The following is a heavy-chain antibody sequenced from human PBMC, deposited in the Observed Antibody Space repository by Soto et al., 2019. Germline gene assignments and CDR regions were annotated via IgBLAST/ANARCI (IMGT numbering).Heavy chain of an antibody. Sequence: QVQLVESGGGVVQPGRSLRLFCAASGFSFSTYAMHWVRQAPGKGLDWVAVVSSDGNTGDYADSVKGRFTISRDNSNNTLYLQMNSLRPEDTAVYYCAKDVRASYYYGMDVWGQGTTVSVSS. J-gene: IGHJ6*02. CDR3: AKDVRASYYYGMDV. V-gene: IGHV3-30*18. CDR2: VSSDGNTG. CDR1: GFSFSTYA.